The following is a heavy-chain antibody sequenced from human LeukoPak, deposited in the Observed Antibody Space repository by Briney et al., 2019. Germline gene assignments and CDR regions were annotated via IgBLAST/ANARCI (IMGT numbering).Heavy chain of an antibody. CDR1: GYTFTGYY. Sequence: ASVKVSCKASGYTFTGYYMHWVRQAPGQGLEWMGWINPNSGGTNYAQKFQGRVTITADKSTSTAYMELSSLRSEDTAVYYCASADYDYVWGSYRLDYWGQGTLVTVSS. J-gene: IGHJ4*02. D-gene: IGHD3-16*02. V-gene: IGHV1-2*02. CDR3: ASADYDYVWGSYRLDY. CDR2: INPNSGGT.